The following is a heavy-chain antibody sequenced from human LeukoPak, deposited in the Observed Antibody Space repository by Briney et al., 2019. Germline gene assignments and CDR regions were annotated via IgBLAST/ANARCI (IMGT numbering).Heavy chain of an antibody. D-gene: IGHD3-22*01. CDR3: AEHPGEGYFDSSGYYHYYFDY. CDR1: GLTFTNYA. CDR2: IRGRGGST. Sequence: GGSLRLSCAASGLTFTNYAMSWVRQAPGKGLEWVSAIRGRGGSTYYADSVKGRFTISRDNSKNTLYLQMNSLRAEDTAVYYCAEHPGEGYFDSSGYYHYYFDYWGQGTLVTVSS. V-gene: IGHV3-23*01. J-gene: IGHJ4*02.